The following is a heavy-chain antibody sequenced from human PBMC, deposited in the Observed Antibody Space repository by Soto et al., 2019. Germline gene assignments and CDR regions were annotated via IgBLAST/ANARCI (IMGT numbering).Heavy chain of an antibody. V-gene: IGHV4-34*01. CDR3: AIKSASYYYGSGSYVRYNWFDP. CDR1: GGSFSGYY. CDR2: INHSGST. D-gene: IGHD3-10*01. Sequence: SETLSLTCAVYGGSFSGYYWSWIRQPPGKGLEWIGEINHSGSTNYNPSLKSRVTISVDTSKNQFSLKLSSVTAADTAVYYCAIKSASYYYGSGSYVRYNWFDPWGQGTLVTVSS. J-gene: IGHJ5*02.